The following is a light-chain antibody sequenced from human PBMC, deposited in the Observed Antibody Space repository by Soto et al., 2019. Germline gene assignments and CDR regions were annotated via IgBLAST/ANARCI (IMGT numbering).Light chain of an antibody. V-gene: IGLV2-14*01. J-gene: IGLJ1*01. CDR3: SSYTTSNTYV. CDR2: DVS. CDR1: SSDVGTYDY. Sequence: QSVLTQPASVSGSPGQSIAISCTGTSSDVGTYDYVSWSQQHPGKAPELMIFDVSNRPSGVSDRFSGSKSGGTASLTISGLQAEDEADYYCSSYTTSNTYVFGNGTKVTVL.